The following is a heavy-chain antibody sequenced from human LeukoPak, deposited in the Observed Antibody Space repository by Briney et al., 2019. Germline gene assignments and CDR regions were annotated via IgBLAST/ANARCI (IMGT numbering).Heavy chain of an antibody. CDR3: ARVRGSGYYYYYGMDV. J-gene: IGHJ6*02. Sequence: GGSLRLSCAASGFTFSSYAMHWVRQAPGKGLEWVAVISYDGSNKYYADSVKGRFTISRDNSRNTLYLQMNSLRAEDTAVYYCARVRGSGYYYYYGMDVWGQGTTVTVSS. V-gene: IGHV3-30-3*01. CDR1: GFTFSSYA. D-gene: IGHD3-10*01. CDR2: ISYDGSNK.